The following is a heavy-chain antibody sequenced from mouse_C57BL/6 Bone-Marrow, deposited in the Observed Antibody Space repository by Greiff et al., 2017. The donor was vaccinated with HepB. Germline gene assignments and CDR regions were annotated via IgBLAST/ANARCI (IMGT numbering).Heavy chain of an antibody. V-gene: IGHV1-81*01. D-gene: IGHD4-1*01. J-gene: IGHJ4*01. CDR2: IYPRSGNT. Sequence: VKLVESGAELARPGASVKLSCKASGYTFTSYGISWVKQRTGQGLEWIGEIYPRSGNTYYNEKFKGKATLTADKSSSTAYMELRSLTSEDSAVYFCARSVTGTFRAMDYWGQGTSVTVSS. CDR1: GYTFTSYG. CDR3: ARSVTGTFRAMDY.